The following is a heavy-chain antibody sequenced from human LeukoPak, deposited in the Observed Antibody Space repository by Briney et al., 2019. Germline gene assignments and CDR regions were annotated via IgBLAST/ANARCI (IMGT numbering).Heavy chain of an antibody. J-gene: IGHJ4*02. CDR1: GYSISSSNW. CDR2: IYYSGST. D-gene: IGHD1-1*01. Sequence: SETLSLTCAVSGYSISSSNWWGWIRQPPGKGLEWIGYIYYSGSTYYNPSLKSRVTMSVDTSKNQFSLKLSSVTAADTAVYYCARQAARGLYWTSLDTHFDYWGQGTLVTVSS. CDR3: ARQAARGLYWTSLDTHFDY. V-gene: IGHV4-28*01.